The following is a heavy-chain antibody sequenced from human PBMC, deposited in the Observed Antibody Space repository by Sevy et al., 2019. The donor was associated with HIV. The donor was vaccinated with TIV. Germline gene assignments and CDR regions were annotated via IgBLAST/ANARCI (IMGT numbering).Heavy chain of an antibody. D-gene: IGHD3-22*01. CDR3: AKDPYSSGEYFQK. CDR2: ISGSGGRT. V-gene: IGHV3-23*01. J-gene: IGHJ1*01. Sequence: GGSLRLSCKASGFTFNNYAMSWVRQAPGKGLEWVSTISGSGGRTYTAESVRGRLTISRDNSKRTVYLQMNRLRGDDTAIYYCAKDPYSSGEYFQKWGQGARVTVSS. CDR1: GFTFNNYA.